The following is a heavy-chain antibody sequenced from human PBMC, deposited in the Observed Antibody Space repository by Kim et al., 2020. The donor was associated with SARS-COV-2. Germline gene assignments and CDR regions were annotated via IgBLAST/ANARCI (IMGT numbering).Heavy chain of an antibody. Sequence: TPSPKGRVTISVDTSKNQFSLKLSSVTAADTAVYYCARHYYDSSGSPFDYWGQGTLVTVSS. J-gene: IGHJ4*02. CDR3: ARHYYDSSGSPFDY. D-gene: IGHD3-22*01. V-gene: IGHV4-39*01.